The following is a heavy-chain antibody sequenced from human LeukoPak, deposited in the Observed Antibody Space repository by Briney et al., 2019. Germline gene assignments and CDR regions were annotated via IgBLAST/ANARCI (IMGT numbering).Heavy chain of an antibody. V-gene: IGHV4-34*01. Sequence: SETLSLTCAVYGGSFSGYYWSWIRQPPGKGLEWIREINHSGSTNYNTSLKSRVTISVDTAKNQFSLKLSSVTAADTAVYYCARGNCSGGSCYYDYWGQGTLVTVSS. D-gene: IGHD2-15*01. CDR2: INHSGST. CDR3: ARGNCSGGSCYYDY. J-gene: IGHJ4*02. CDR1: GGSFSGYY.